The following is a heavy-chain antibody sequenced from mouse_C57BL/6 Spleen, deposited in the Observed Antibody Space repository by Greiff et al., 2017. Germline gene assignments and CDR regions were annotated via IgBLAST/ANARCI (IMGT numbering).Heavy chain of an antibody. CDR1: GYTFTSYW. D-gene: IGHD1-1*01. CDR2: IDPNSGGT. CDR3: ARVDYYDSSGYWYFDV. Sequence: QVQLQQSGAELVKPGASVKLSCKASGYTFTSYWMHWVKPRPGRGLEWIGRIDPNSGGTKYNEKFQSKATLTVDKPSSTAYMQLSSLTSEDSAVYYCARVDYYDSSGYWYFDVWGTGTTVTVSS. J-gene: IGHJ1*03. V-gene: IGHV1-72*01.